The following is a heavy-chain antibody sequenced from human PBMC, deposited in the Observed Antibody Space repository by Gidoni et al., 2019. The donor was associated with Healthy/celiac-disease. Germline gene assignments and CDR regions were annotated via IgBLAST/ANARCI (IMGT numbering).Heavy chain of an antibody. CDR2: VSWNSGSI. V-gene: IGHV3-9*01. Sequence: EVQLVESGGGLVQPGRSLRLSCAASGFTFDDYAMHWVRQAPGKGLEWVSGVSWNSGSIVYADSVKGRFTISRDNAKNSLYLQMNSLRAEDTALYYCAKDRQGYYDFWSGYYSFDYWGQGTLVTVSS. CDR1: GFTFDDYA. CDR3: AKDRQGYYDFWSGYYSFDY. D-gene: IGHD3-3*01. J-gene: IGHJ4*02.